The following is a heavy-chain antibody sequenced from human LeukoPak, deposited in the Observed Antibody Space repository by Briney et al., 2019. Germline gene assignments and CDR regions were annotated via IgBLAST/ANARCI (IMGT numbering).Heavy chain of an antibody. CDR2: INHSGST. V-gene: IGHV4-34*01. CDR3: ARRPYGGYYYYYYMDV. CDR1: GGSFSGYY. J-gene: IGHJ6*03. Sequence: SETLSLTCAVYGGSFSGYYWSWIRQPPGKGLEWIGEINHSGSTNYNPSLKSRVTISVDTSKNQFSLKLSSVTAADTAVYYCARRPYGGYYYYYYMDVWGKGTTVTISS. D-gene: IGHD3-16*01.